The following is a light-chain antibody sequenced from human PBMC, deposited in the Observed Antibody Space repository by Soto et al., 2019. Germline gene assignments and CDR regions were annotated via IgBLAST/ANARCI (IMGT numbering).Light chain of an antibody. V-gene: IGKV1-8*01. CDR2: AAS. CDR1: QSISSY. CDR3: QQYNTYSGT. J-gene: IGKJ1*01. Sequence: AIRMTQSPSSLSASTGDRVTITCRASQSISSYLNWYQQKPGKAPKLLIYAASSLQSGVPSRFSGSGSGTEFTLTINSLQPDDFATYYCQQYNTYSGTFGQGTKVDIK.